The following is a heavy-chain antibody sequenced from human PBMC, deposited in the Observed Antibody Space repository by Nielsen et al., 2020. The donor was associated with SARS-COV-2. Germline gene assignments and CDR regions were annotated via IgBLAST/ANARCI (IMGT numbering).Heavy chain of an antibody. D-gene: IGHD1/OR15-1a*01. CDR3: AKGVDWTNPTPLDY. CDR1: GFTFDDYA. CDR2: ISWNSGSI. J-gene: IGHJ4*02. Sequence: SLKISCAASGFTFDDYAMHWVRQAPGKGLKWVSGISWNSGSIGYADSVKGRFTISRDNAKNSLYLQMNSLRAEDTALYYCAKGVDWTNPTPLDYWGQGTLVTVSS. V-gene: IGHV3-9*01.